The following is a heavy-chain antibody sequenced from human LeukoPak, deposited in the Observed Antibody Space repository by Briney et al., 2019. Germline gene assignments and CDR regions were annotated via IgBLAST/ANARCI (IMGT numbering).Heavy chain of an antibody. V-gene: IGHV3-23*01. Sequence: GGSLRLSCAASGFTFSSYAMSWVRQAPGKGLEWVSAISGSGGSTYYADSVKGRFTISRDNSKNTLYLQMNSLGAEDTAVYYCAKEGGGSCCYYFDYWGQGTLVTVSP. J-gene: IGHJ4*02. CDR1: GFTFSSYA. CDR2: ISGSGGST. CDR3: AKEGGGSCCYYFDY. D-gene: IGHD2-15*01.